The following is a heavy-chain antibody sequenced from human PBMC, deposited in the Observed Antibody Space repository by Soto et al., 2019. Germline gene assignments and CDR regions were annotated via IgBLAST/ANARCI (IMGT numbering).Heavy chain of an antibody. CDR3: ARTLADGSGSYYNPPDY. J-gene: IGHJ4*02. CDR1: GYTFTSYG. D-gene: IGHD3-10*01. V-gene: IGHV1-18*01. Sequence: ASVKVSCKASGYTFTSYGISWVRQAPGQGLEWMGWISAYNGNTNYAQKLQGRVTMTTDTSTSTAYMELRSLRSDDTAVYYCARTLADGSGSYYNPPDYWGQGTLVTVSS. CDR2: ISAYNGNT.